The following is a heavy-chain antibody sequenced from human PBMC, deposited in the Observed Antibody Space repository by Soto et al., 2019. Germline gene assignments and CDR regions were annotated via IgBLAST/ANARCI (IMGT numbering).Heavy chain of an antibody. CDR3: ARDRIAGSKYYYGMDV. V-gene: IGHV1-69*01. D-gene: IGHD6-13*01. Sequence: QVQLVQSGAEVKKPGSSVRVSCKASGGTFSSYAISWVRQAPGQGLEWMGGIIPIFGTENYAQKFQGRVTITADEYKSTADMELSSLRSEDTAVYYCARDRIAGSKYYYGMDVWGQGTTVTVSS. J-gene: IGHJ6*02. CDR2: IIPIFGTE. CDR1: GGTFSSYA.